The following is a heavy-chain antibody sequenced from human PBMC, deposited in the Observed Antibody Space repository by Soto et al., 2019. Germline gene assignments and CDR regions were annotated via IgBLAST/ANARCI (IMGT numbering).Heavy chain of an antibody. Sequence: EVQLVESGGGLVQPGGSLRLSCAASGFTVSSNYMSWVRQAPGKGLEWVSVIYSGGSTYYADSVKGRFTISRDNSKNTLYLQMNSLRAEDTAVYYCARELWFGEPPYYYYGMDVWGQGTTVTVSS. CDR1: GFTVSSNY. J-gene: IGHJ6*02. CDR2: IYSGGST. V-gene: IGHV3-66*01. D-gene: IGHD3-10*01. CDR3: ARELWFGEPPYYYYGMDV.